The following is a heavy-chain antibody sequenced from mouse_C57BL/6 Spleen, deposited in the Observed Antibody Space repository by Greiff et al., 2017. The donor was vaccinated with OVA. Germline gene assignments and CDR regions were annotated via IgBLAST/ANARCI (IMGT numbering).Heavy chain of an antibody. J-gene: IGHJ2*01. CDR1: GFSLTSYG. D-gene: IGHD1-1*01. Sequence: VQLQQSGPGLVQPSPSLSIPCTVSGFSLTSYGVHWVRQSPGKGLEWLGVIWSGGSTDYNAAFISRLSISKDNSKGQVFFKMNRLQADDTAIYYCARGDGSSYFDYWGQGTTLTVSS. CDR2: IWSGGST. V-gene: IGHV2-2*01. CDR3: ARGDGSSYFDY.